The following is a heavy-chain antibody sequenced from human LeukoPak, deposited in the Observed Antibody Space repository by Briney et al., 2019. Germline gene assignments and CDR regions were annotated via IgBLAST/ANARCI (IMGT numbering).Heavy chain of an antibody. CDR1: GFTFSSYS. CDR2: ISSSSSYI. Sequence: GGSLRLSCAASGFTFSSYSMNWVRQAPGKGLEWVSSISSSSSYIYYADSVKGRFTISRDNAKNSLYLQMNSLRAEDTAVYYCARGGLANDAFYICGQGTMGTVSS. V-gene: IGHV3-21*04. CDR3: ARGGLANDAFYI. J-gene: IGHJ3*02. D-gene: IGHD3/OR15-3a*01.